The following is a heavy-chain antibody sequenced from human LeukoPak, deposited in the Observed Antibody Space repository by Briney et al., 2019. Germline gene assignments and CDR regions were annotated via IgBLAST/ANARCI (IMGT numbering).Heavy chain of an antibody. Sequence: PGRSLRLSCVASGFTFSTYGMHWVRQAPGKGLEWVAVIWYDGSNKYYADSVKGRFTISRDNSKNTLYLQMNSLRAEDTAVYYCAREKRGYSYGPYYFDYWGQGTLVTVSS. J-gene: IGHJ4*02. CDR2: IWYDGSNK. V-gene: IGHV3-33*01. CDR1: GFTFSTYG. CDR3: AREKRGYSYGPYYFDY. D-gene: IGHD5-18*01.